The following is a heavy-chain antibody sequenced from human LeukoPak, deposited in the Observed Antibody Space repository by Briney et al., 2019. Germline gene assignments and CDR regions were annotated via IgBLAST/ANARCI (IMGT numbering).Heavy chain of an antibody. J-gene: IGHJ6*02. CDR1: GFTFSSYW. V-gene: IGHV3-74*01. CDR3: ARDRQYGMDV. Sequence: PGASLRLSCAASGFTFSSYWMHWVRQAPGKGLVWVSRINTDGSTTNYADSVKGRFTISRDNAKNTLYLQMNSLRGEDTAVYYCARDRQYGMDVWGQGTTVTVSS. CDR2: INTDGSTT.